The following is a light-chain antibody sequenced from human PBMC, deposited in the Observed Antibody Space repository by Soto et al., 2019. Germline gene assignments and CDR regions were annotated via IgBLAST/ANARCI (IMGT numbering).Light chain of an antibody. CDR3: CSYAGSYPLV. Sequence: QSVLTQPRSVSGSPGQSVTISCTGTSSDVGDYNYVSWYQQHPGKAPKLMIYDVSKWPSGVPDRFSGSKSGNTASLTISGLQAEDEADYYCCSYAGSYPLVFGTGTKAPS. CDR1: SSDVGDYNY. CDR2: DVS. V-gene: IGLV2-11*01. J-gene: IGLJ1*01.